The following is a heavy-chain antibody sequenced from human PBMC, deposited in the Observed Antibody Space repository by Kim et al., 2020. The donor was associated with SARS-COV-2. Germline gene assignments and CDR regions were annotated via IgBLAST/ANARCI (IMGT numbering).Heavy chain of an antibody. CDR2: IYPGDSNT. Sequence: GESLKISCKGSGYTFPNYWIGWVRQMPGKGLEWMGIIYPGDSNTRYSPSFQGQVSISAEKSISTAYLQWNSLKASDTAMYYCASGVGGRSWGQGTLVIVSS. CDR3: ASGVGGRS. V-gene: IGHV5-51*01. D-gene: IGHD1-26*01. CDR1: GYTFPNYW. J-gene: IGHJ1*01.